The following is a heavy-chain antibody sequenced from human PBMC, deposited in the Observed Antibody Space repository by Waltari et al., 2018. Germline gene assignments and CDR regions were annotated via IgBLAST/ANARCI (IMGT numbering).Heavy chain of an antibody. Sequence: QVQLQESGPGLVKPSETLSLTCTVSGYSISSGYYWGWIRQPPGKGLEWIGSISHSGSTYYSPCLKSRVTISGDTSKNQFSLKLSSVTAADTAGYYCARDPAPYYYMDVWGKGTTVTISS. CDR3: ARDPAPYYYMDV. J-gene: IGHJ6*03. V-gene: IGHV4-38-2*02. CDR1: GYSISSGYY. CDR2: ISHSGST.